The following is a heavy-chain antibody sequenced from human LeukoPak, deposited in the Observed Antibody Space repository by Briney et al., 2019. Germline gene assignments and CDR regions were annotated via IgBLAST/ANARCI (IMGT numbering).Heavy chain of an antibody. CDR3: PRQDGDYVGIDAFDI. J-gene: IGHJ3*02. CDR2: IYPSDTDT. Sequence: GESLKISCQGSGYIFTHYWIGWVRQMPGEGLEWVGIIYPSDTDTRYNPSLQGQVTISADKSISTAYLQWRSLKASDTAMYYCPRQDGDYVGIDAFDIWGQGTMVTVSS. CDR1: GYIFTHYW. V-gene: IGHV5-51*01. D-gene: IGHD4-17*01.